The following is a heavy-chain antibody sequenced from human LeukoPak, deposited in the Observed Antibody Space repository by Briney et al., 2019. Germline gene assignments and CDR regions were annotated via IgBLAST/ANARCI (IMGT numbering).Heavy chain of an antibody. J-gene: IGHJ6*04. D-gene: IGHD2-15*01. V-gene: IGHV3-73*01. Sequence: GGSLRLSCAASGFTFSGSAMHWVRQASGKGLEWVGRIRSKANSYATAYAASVKGRFTISRDDSKNTAYLRMNSLKTEDTAVYYCANVWGVVVAARFWGKGTTVTVSS. CDR1: GFTFSGSA. CDR2: IRSKANSYAT. CDR3: ANVWGVVVAARF.